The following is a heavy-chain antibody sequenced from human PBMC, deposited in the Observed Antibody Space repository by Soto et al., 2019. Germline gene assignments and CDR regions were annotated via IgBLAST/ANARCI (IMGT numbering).Heavy chain of an antibody. CDR3: AAGDSSNTGDH. CDR2: TTAILGTR. J-gene: IGHJ4*02. V-gene: IGHV1-69*13. Sequence: SVKVSCKASGDTLSHYGVSWVRQVPGKGLEWMGGTTAILGTRDYAQKFQGRMTITSDESATTSYMELNSLTSDDTAVYYCAAGDSSNTGDHWGQGTLVTVYS. CDR1: GDTLSHYG. D-gene: IGHD6-13*01.